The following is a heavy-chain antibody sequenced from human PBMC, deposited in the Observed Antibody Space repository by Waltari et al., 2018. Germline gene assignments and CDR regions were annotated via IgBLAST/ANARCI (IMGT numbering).Heavy chain of an antibody. D-gene: IGHD5-18*01. V-gene: IGHV3-30*18. CDR2: IWYDGSNK. CDR3: AKVLWDTAMVEYYGMDV. J-gene: IGHJ6*02. CDR1: GFTFSSYG. Sequence: QVQLVESGGGVVQPGRSLRLSCAASGFTFSSYGMHWVRQAPGKGLEWVAVIWYDGSNKYYADSVKGRFTISRDNSKNTLYLQMNSLRAEDTAMYYCAKVLWDTAMVEYYGMDVWGQGTTVTVSS.